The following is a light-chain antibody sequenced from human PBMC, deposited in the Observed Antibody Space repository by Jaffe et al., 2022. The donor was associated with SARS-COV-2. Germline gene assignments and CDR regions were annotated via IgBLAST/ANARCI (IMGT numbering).Light chain of an antibody. Sequence: EIVLTQSPGTLSLSPGERATLSCRASQSVSSYLAWYQQKPGQAPRLLIYDASNRATGIPARFSGSGSGTDFALTITSLKPEDFAVYYCQHRSNWPLTFGGGTKVEIK. CDR1: QSVSSY. CDR2: DAS. V-gene: IGKV3-11*01. CDR3: QHRSNWPLT. J-gene: IGKJ4*01.